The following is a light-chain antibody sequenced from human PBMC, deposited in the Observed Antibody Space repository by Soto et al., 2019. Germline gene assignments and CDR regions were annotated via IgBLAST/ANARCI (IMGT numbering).Light chain of an antibody. V-gene: IGLV2-14*01. Sequence: QSALTQPASVSASPGQSITISCTGTTSDVGSYNYVSWYQKNPGKAPKLLVYDVSNRPSGVSNRFSGSKSGNTASLTISGLQPEDEADYYCSSYTSSSTWVFGGGTKLTVL. CDR1: TSDVGSYNY. CDR3: SSYTSSSTWV. CDR2: DVS. J-gene: IGLJ3*02.